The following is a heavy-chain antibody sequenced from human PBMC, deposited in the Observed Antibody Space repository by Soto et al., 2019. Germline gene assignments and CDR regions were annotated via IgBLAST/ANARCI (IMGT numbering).Heavy chain of an antibody. J-gene: IGHJ3*02. CDR3: ARSPVPPGAVGDAFDI. V-gene: IGHV1-18*04. CDR2: ISAYNGNT. Sequence: QVQLVQSGAEVKKPGASVKVSGKASGYTFTSYGISWVRQAPGQGLEWMGWISAYNGNTNYAQKLQGRVTMTTDTSTSTAYMELRSLRSDDTAVYYCARSPVPPGAVGDAFDIWGQGTMVTVSS. CDR1: GYTFTSYG. D-gene: IGHD6-19*01.